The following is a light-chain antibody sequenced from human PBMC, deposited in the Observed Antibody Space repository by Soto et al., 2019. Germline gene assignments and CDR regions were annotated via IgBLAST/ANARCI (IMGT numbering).Light chain of an antibody. CDR3: QQYNNWPWT. V-gene: IGKV3-15*01. CDR1: QSVSSN. CDR2: GAS. Sequence: EIVLTQSPGTLSLSPVERSTLSCRASQSVSSNLAWYQQKPGQAPRLLIYGASTRATGIPARFSGSGSGTEFTLTISSLQSEDFAVYYCQQYNNWPWTFGQGTKVDI. J-gene: IGKJ1*01.